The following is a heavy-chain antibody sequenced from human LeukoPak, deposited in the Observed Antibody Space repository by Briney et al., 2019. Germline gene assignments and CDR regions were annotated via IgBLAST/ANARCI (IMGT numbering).Heavy chain of an antibody. CDR1: GSSISSGHY. CDR3: VRRADTDSRGYFPHYFDG. CDR2: IYHNGNI. D-gene: IGHD3-22*01. J-gene: IGHJ4*02. V-gene: IGHV4-38-2*01. Sequence: SETLSLTCAVSGSSISSGHYWGWIRQPPGKGLEWIGSIYHNGNIYYKTALKSRVSIAVDTSKNQFFLTLRSVTDAHTAVYYCVRRADTDSRGYFPHYFDGWAKGTLVTVSS.